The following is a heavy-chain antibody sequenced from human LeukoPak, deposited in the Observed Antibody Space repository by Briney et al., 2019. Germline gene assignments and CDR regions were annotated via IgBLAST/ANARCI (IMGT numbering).Heavy chain of an antibody. D-gene: IGHD3-9*01. CDR2: IYYSGST. CDR3: ATSPKSYYDILTGYYFSPSNNWFDP. V-gene: IGHV4-31*03. Sequence: SETLSLTCTVSGGSISSGGYYWSWIRQHPGKGLEWIGYIYYSGSTYYNPSLKSRVTISVDTSKNQFSLKLSSVTAADTAVHYCATSPKSYYDILTGYYFSPSNNWFDPWGQGTLVTVSS. CDR1: GGSISSGGYY. J-gene: IGHJ5*02.